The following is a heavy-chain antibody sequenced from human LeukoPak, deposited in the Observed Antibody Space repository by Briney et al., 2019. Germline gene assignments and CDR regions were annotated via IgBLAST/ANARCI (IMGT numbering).Heavy chain of an antibody. Sequence: PSETLSLTCTVSGGSISSSSYYWGWIRQPPGKGQEWIGSIYHSGSTYYNPSLKSRVTISVDTSKNQFSLKLSSVTAADTAVYYCARRDYGSGSYYPSDDYWGQGTLVTVSS. CDR3: ARRDYGSGSYYPSDDY. V-gene: IGHV4-39*07. CDR1: GGSISSSSYY. D-gene: IGHD3-10*01. J-gene: IGHJ4*02. CDR2: IYHSGST.